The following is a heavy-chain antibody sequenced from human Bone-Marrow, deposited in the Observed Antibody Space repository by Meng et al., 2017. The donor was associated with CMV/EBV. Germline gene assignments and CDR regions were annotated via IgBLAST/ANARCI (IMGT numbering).Heavy chain of an antibody. D-gene: IGHD1-26*01. CDR2: IRYDGGIK. CDR3: ASDGSYYYFDY. V-gene: IGHV3-30*02. CDR1: GFTFSNYG. Sequence: GESLKISCAASGFTFSNYGMHWVRQAPGKGLEWVAFIRYDGGIKYYADSVKGRFTISRDNAKNSLYLQMNSLRAEDTAVYHCASDGSYYYFDYWGQGTLVTVSS. J-gene: IGHJ4*02.